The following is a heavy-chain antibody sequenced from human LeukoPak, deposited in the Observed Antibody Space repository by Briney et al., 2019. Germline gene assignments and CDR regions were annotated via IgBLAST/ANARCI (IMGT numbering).Heavy chain of an antibody. Sequence: GASVKVSFKSSGYTFTGYYMHWVRQAPGQGREWRGWIHPNSGGTNYAQKFQGRVTMTWDTSISTAYMGMSRLRSDDTAVYYCARDQRRGVVASDPWGQGTLVTVSS. V-gene: IGHV1-2*02. CDR2: IHPNSGGT. CDR1: GYTFTGYY. D-gene: IGHD2-15*01. J-gene: IGHJ5*02. CDR3: ARDQRRGVVASDP.